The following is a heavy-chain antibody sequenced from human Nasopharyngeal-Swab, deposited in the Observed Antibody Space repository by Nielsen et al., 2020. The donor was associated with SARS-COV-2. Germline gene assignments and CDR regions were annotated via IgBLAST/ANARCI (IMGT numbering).Heavy chain of an antibody. CDR1: GYTFANYG. D-gene: IGHD6-19*01. CDR2: ISVYNGNT. CDR3: ARGNGWYPDH. V-gene: IGHV1-18*01. Sequence: ASVMVSCKASGYTFANYGVSWVRQAPVQGREWRGWISVYNGNTGYAQNFQGRVTMTTDTSTNTGYLELRSLRSDDTAVYYCARGNGWYPDHWGQGTLVTVSS. J-gene: IGHJ4*02.